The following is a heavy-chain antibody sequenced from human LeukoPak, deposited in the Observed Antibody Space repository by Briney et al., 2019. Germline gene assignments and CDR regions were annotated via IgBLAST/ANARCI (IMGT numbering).Heavy chain of an antibody. Sequence: PSGSLSLTCTVFGGSISSYCWSWIRQPPGKGLEWIAYIDYSGSTTYTPSPKSRVTISVYTSKNQFSLKMSSVTAADTAVYYCARTTRYYDSSGCFDFWGQGTLVTVS. CDR1: GGSISSYC. D-gene: IGHD3-22*01. CDR2: IDYSGST. J-gene: IGHJ4*02. CDR3: ARTTRYYDSSGCFDF. V-gene: IGHV4-59*08.